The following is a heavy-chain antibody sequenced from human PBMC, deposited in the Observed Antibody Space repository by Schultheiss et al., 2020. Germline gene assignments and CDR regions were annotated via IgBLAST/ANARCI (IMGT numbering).Heavy chain of an antibody. Sequence: SQTLSLTCAISGDSVSSNSAAWNWIRQSPSRGLEWLGRTYYRSKWYHDYALSVKSRLTINPDTSKNHFSLRLNSVSPEDTAVYYCARDRAATPEWGMDVWGKGTAV. J-gene: IGHJ6*04. CDR1: GDSVSSNSAA. CDR2: TYYRSKWYH. D-gene: IGHD6-13*01. CDR3: ARDRAATPEWGMDV. V-gene: IGHV6-1*01.